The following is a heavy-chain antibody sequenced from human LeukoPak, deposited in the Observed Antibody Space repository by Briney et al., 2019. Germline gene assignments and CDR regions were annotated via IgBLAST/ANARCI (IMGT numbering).Heavy chain of an antibody. CDR1: GFTFSRYW. CDR2: INTDGRTI. Sequence: GGSLRLSCAASGFTFSRYWMHWVRQAPGKGLVWVSRINTDGRTITYADSVKGRFTISRDNSKNTLYLQMNSLRAEDTAVYYCAKDQRYFDWTAHDYWGQGTLVTVSS. CDR3: AKDQRYFDWTAHDY. V-gene: IGHV3-74*01. D-gene: IGHD3-9*01. J-gene: IGHJ4*02.